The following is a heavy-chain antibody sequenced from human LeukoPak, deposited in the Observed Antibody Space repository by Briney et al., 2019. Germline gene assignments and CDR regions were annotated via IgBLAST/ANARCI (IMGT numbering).Heavy chain of an antibody. CDR1: GFTFSSYS. CDR2: ISGSGGST. D-gene: IGHD5-18*01. J-gene: IGHJ6*02. V-gene: IGHV3-23*01. CDR3: AKAVQLSIDYYYYYGMDV. Sequence: GGSLRLSCAASGFTFSSYSMSWVRQAPGKGLEWVSAISGSGGSTYYADSVKGRFTISRDNSKNTLYLQMNSLRAEDTAVYYCAKAVQLSIDYYYYYGMDVWGQGTTVTVSS.